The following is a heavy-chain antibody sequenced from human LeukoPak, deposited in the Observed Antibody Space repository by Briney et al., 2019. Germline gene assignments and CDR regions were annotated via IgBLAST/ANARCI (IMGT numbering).Heavy chain of an antibody. CDR2: IYPGDSDT. D-gene: IGHD2-21*02. Sequence: GESLKISCKGSGYTFTNYWIGWVRQMPGKGLEWMGIIYPGDSDTRYSPSFQGLVTISADKSISTAYLQWSSLKASDTAIYYCARQDSGGGDCLGYWGQGTLVTVSS. CDR1: GYTFTNYW. J-gene: IGHJ4*02. V-gene: IGHV5-51*01. CDR3: ARQDSGGGDCLGY.